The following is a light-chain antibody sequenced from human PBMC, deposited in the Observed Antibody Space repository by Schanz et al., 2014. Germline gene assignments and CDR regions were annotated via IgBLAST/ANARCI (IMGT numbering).Light chain of an antibody. J-gene: IGKJ1*01. V-gene: IGKV3-15*01. CDR1: QSVSSN. CDR2: GAS. Sequence: EIVMTQSPATLSVSPGERVTLSCRASQSVSSNLAWYQQKPGQAPSLLIYGASPRSTGIPARFSGSGSGTEFTLTISSLQSEDFAVYYCQQYNNWPRAFGQGTKVEIK. CDR3: QQYNNWPRA.